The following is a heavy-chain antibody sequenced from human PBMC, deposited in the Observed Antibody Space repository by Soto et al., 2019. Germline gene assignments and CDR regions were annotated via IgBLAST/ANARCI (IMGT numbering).Heavy chain of an antibody. CDR3: GTDQWGGAFDI. V-gene: IGHV3-7*01. J-gene: IGHJ3*02. CDR1: GFTLSTYW. Sequence: GGSLRLSCVACGFTLSTYWMAWVRQTPGKGLEFVANIRPDGNEINYVDSVKGRFTISRDNAKNSLFLQMNSLRHDDTAVYYCGTDQWGGAFDIGGQGTTVTVSS. CDR2: IRPDGNEI. D-gene: IGHD3-10*01.